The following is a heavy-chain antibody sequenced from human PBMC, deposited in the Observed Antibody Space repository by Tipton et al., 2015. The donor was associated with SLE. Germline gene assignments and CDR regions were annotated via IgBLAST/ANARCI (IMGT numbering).Heavy chain of an antibody. J-gene: IGHJ3*02. CDR2: VSYTGSA. D-gene: IGHD4-23*01. CDR1: GGSITSHY. CDR3: ARLRGGVVTPRAAFDI. V-gene: IGHV4-59*08. Sequence: TLSLTCTVSGGSITSHYWTWIRQSPGKEFEWLAYVSYTGSATYNPSLRSRVSISLDTSENQFSLKVTSVTAADTAVYYCARLRGGVVTPRAAFDIWGQGTMVTVSS.